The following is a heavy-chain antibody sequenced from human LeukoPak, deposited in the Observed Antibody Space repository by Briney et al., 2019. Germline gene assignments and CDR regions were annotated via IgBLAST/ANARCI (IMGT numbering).Heavy chain of an antibody. J-gene: IGHJ4*02. Sequence: SETLSLTCTVSGGSISSYYWSWIRQPPGKGLEWIGYIYYSGSTNYNPSLKSRVTISVDTSKSQFSLKLSSVTAADTAVYYCARHRQYYYDSSGYYGFDYWGQGTLVTVSS. D-gene: IGHD3-22*01. CDR2: IYYSGST. CDR3: ARHRQYYYDSSGYYGFDY. CDR1: GGSISSYY. V-gene: IGHV4-59*08.